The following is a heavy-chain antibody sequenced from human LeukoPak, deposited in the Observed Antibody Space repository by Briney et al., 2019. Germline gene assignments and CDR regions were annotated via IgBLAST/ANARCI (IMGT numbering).Heavy chain of an antibody. J-gene: IGHJ4*02. Sequence: GGSLRLSCAAPGFTFSSYGMHWVRQAPGKGLEWVAFIRCDGSNKYYADSVKGRFTISRDNSKNTLYLQMNSLRAEDTAVYYCAKDSRIAAAGTIGHSYYFDYWGQGTLVTVSS. CDR3: AKDSRIAAAGTIGHSYYFDY. CDR1: GFTFSSYG. D-gene: IGHD6-13*01. CDR2: IRCDGSNK. V-gene: IGHV3-30*02.